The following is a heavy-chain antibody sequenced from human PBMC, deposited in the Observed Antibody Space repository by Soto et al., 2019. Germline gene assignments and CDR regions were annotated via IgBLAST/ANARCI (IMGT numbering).Heavy chain of an antibody. D-gene: IGHD7-27*01. J-gene: IGHJ4*02. CDR3: AKNWNWGSLVH. CDR1: GDSISTDY. CDR2: IYCGGST. Sequence: SETLSLTCTASGDSISTDYWSWIRQSPGKGLEWIGFIYCGGSTNYNPSLKSRVTISVDTPKNQFSLKLSSVTAADTAVYYCAKNWNWGSLVHWGQGTLVTVSS. V-gene: IGHV4-4*08.